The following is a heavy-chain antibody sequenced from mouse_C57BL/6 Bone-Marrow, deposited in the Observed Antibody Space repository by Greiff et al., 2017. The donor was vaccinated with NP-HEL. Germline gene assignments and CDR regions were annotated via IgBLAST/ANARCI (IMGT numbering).Heavy chain of an antibody. Sequence: EVKLEESGGGLVKPGGSLKLSCAASGFTFSSYAMSWVRQTPEKRLEWVATISAGGSYTYYPDNVKGRFTISRDNAKNTLYLQMSHLKSEDTAMYYCARNYGSIWYFDVWGTGTTVTVSS. J-gene: IGHJ1*03. V-gene: IGHV5-4*03. CDR1: GFTFSSYA. CDR2: ISAGGSYT. CDR3: ARNYGSIWYFDV. D-gene: IGHD1-1*01.